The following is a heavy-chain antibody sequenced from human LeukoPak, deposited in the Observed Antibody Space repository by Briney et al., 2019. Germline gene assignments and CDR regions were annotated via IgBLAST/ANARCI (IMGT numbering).Heavy chain of an antibody. CDR1: GFTFSDAW. CDR2: IKSNDAGGAT. D-gene: IGHD2-21*02. V-gene: IGHV3-15*01. CDR3: ATTGRGDGIGY. Sequence: GGSLRLSCGASGFTFSDAWMSWVRQARGKGLEWVGCIKSNDAGGATAYAAPVKGRFTISRDDSKTTMYMVMNSLKTEDTAIYYCATTGRGDGIGYWGQGTLVTVSS. J-gene: IGHJ4*02.